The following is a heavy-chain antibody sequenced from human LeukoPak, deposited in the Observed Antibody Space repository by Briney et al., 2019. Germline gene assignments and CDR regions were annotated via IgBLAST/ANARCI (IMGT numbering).Heavy chain of an antibody. Sequence: GASVKVSCKASGGTFSSYAISWVRQAPGQGLEWMGGIIPIFGTANYAQKFQGRVTITADKSTSTAYMELSSLRSEDTAVYYCASSHRVGATDVISGWFDPWGQGTLVTVSS. CDR2: IIPIFGTA. CDR1: GGTFSSYA. CDR3: ASSHRVGATDVISGWFDP. V-gene: IGHV1-69*06. D-gene: IGHD1-26*01. J-gene: IGHJ5*02.